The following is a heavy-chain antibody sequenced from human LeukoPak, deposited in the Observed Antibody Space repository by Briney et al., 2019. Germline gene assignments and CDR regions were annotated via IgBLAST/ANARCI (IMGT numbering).Heavy chain of an antibody. V-gene: IGHV1-69*04. CDR3: ARSLSGSYVFPYYFDY. D-gene: IGHD1-26*01. Sequence: APVKVSCKASGGTFSSYAISWVRQAPGQGLEWMGRIIPILGIANYAQKFQGRVTITADKSTSTAYMELSSLRSEDTAVYYCARSLSGSYVFPYYFDYWGQGTLVTVSS. CDR1: GGTFSSYA. CDR2: IIPILGIA. J-gene: IGHJ4*02.